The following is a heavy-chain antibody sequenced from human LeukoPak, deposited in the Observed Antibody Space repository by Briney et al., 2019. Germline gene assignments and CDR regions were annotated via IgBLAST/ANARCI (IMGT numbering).Heavy chain of an antibody. Sequence: GGSLRLSCAASGFTFSSYAMHWVRQAPGXGLEWVXVISYDGSNKYYADSVTGRFTISRANSKKTLYLQMNSLRAEDTAVYYCARSQATVTTPLDYWGQGTLVTVSS. CDR3: ARSQATVTTPLDY. D-gene: IGHD4-17*01. V-gene: IGHV3-30-3*01. J-gene: IGHJ4*02. CDR1: GFTFSSYA. CDR2: ISYDGSNK.